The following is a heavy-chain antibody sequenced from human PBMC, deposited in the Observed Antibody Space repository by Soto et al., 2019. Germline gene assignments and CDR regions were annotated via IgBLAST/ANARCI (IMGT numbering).Heavy chain of an antibody. CDR3: AKGDSSGYYYDYFDY. V-gene: IGHV3-30*18. D-gene: IGHD3-22*01. CDR2: ISYDGSNK. CDR1: GFTFSSYG. Sequence: QVQLVESGGGVVQPGRSLRLSCAASGFTFSSYGMHWVRQAPGKGLEWVAVISYDGSNKYYADSVKGRFTTSRDNSKNTLYLQMNSLRAEDTAVYYCAKGDSSGYYYDYFDYWGQGTLVTVSS. J-gene: IGHJ4*02.